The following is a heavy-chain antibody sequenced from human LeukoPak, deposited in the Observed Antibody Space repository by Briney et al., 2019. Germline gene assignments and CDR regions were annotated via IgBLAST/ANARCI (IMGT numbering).Heavy chain of an antibody. CDR1: GYTFTSYG. J-gene: IGHJ5*02. CDR3: ARAPAMVRGAPFSNWFDP. CDR2: ISAYNGNR. Sequence: ASVMVSCKASGYTFTSYGISWVRQAPGQGLEWMGWISAYNGNRNYAQKLQGRVTMTTDTSTSTAYMELRSLRSDDTAVYYCARAPAMVRGAPFSNWFDPWGQGTLVTVSS. D-gene: IGHD3-10*01. V-gene: IGHV1-18*01.